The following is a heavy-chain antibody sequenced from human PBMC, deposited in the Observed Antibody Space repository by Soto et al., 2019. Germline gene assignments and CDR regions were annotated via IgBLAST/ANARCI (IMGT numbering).Heavy chain of an antibody. CDR2: ISYDGSNK. V-gene: IGHV3-30*18. CDR3: AKLAGCYDWVDY. CDR1: GFTFSSYG. J-gene: IGHJ4*02. D-gene: IGHD5-12*01. Sequence: QVQLVESGGGVVQPGRSLRLSCAASGFTFSSYGMHWVRQAPGKGLEWVAVISYDGSNKYYADSVKGRFTISRDNSKNTLYLQMNSLRAEDTAVYYCAKLAGCYDWVDYWGQGTLVTVSS.